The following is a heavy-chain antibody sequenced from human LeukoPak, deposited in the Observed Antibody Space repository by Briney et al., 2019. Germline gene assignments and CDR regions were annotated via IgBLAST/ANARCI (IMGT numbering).Heavy chain of an antibody. CDR1: GFTFSDYY. J-gene: IGHJ3*02. D-gene: IGHD3-3*01. Sequence: GGSLRLSCAASGFTFSDYYMSWIRQAPGKGLEWVSYISSSGSTIYYADSVKGRFTISRDNAKNSLYLQMNSLRAEDTAVYYCAREGGWDFWSGYYPAGAFDIWGQGTMVTVSS. CDR3: AREGGWDFWSGYYPAGAFDI. CDR2: ISSSGSTI. V-gene: IGHV3-11*04.